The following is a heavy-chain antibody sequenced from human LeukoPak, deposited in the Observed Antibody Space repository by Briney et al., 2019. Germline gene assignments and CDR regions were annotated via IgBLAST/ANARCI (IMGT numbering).Heavy chain of an antibody. D-gene: IGHD5-18*01. J-gene: IGHJ4*02. Sequence: PSETLSLTCAVYGGSFSGYYWSWIRQPPGKGLEWIGEINHSGSTNYNPSLKSRVTISVDTSKNQFSLKLSSVTAADTAVYYCARGHSLPGRYWGQGTLVTVSS. CDR3: ARGHSLPGRY. CDR1: GGSFSGYY. V-gene: IGHV4-34*01. CDR2: INHSGST.